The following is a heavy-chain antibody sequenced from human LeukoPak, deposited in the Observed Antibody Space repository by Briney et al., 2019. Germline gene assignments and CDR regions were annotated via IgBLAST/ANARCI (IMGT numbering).Heavy chain of an antibody. CDR1: GFTFSSYS. CDR3: AREYSSSSGKALDY. J-gene: IGHJ4*02. V-gene: IGHV3-21*01. D-gene: IGHD6-6*01. Sequence: GGSLRLSCAASGFTFSSYSMNWVRQAPGKGLEWVSSISSSSSYIYYADSVKGRFTISRDNAKNSLHLQMNTLRDEDTAVYCCAREYSSSSGKALDYWGQGTLVTVSS. CDR2: ISSSSSYI.